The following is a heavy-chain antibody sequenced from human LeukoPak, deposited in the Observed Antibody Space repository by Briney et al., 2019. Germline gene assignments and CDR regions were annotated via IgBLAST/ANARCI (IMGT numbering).Heavy chain of an antibody. Sequence: GGSLRLSCAASGFSFSNYAITWVRQAPGKGLEWVSGITGNGGGTKYADSVKGRFTISRDNSKNTLYLQMNSLRVEDTAAYYCAKVRAPSGWFNSDYWGQGTLVTVSS. CDR1: GFSFSNYA. J-gene: IGHJ4*02. CDR3: AKVRAPSGWFNSDY. V-gene: IGHV3-23*01. D-gene: IGHD6-19*01. CDR2: ITGNGGGT.